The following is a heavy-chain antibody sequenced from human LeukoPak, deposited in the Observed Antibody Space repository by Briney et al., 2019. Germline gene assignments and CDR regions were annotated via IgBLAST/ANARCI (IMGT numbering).Heavy chain of an antibody. D-gene: IGHD2-15*01. Sequence: GGSLRLSCAASGFTFSSYAMSWVRQAPGKGLEWVSAISGRGGSTYYADSVKGRFTISRDNSKNTLYLQMNSLRAEDTAVYYCAKDRVVVAATDYYYYYGMDVWGQGTTVTASS. V-gene: IGHV3-23*01. CDR2: ISGRGGST. CDR1: GFTFSSYA. CDR3: AKDRVVVAATDYYYYYGMDV. J-gene: IGHJ6*02.